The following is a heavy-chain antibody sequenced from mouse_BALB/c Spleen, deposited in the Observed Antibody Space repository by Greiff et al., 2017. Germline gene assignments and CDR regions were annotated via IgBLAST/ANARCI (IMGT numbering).Heavy chain of an antibody. CDR3: AGAPDGYFVAY. CDR2: ITHSGET. CDR1: GFPITSGYY. J-gene: IGHJ3*01. D-gene: IGHD2-3*01. V-gene: IGHV12-3*02. Sequence: VKLVESGPGLVKPSQSLFLACSITGFPITSGYYWIWIRQSPGKPLEWMGYITHSGETFYNPSLQSPISITRETSKNQFFLQLNSVTTEDTAMYYCAGAPDGYFVAYWGQGTLVTVSA.